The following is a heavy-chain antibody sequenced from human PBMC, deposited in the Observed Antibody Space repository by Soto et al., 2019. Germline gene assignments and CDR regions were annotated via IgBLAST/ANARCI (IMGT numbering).Heavy chain of an antibody. Sequence: QVQLVQSGADVKKPGSSVKVSCKASGGIFSPYAISWLRQAPGQGLEWMGGIIPIFGTPNYAQRFQGRVTISVDECTTTSYVELSRLKSEDTAVYYCARDRDDYGSGNYYNRIDFWGQGTLVTVSS. CDR2: IIPIFGTP. CDR1: GGIFSPYA. J-gene: IGHJ4*02. D-gene: IGHD3-10*01. CDR3: ARDRDDYGSGNYYNRIDF. V-gene: IGHV1-69*01.